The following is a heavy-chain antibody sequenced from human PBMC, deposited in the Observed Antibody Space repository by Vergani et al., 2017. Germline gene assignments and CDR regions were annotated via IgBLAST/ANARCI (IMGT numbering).Heavy chain of an antibody. CDR3: VKGVGXGYRRSSDPWYLQS. J-gene: IGHJ5*02. CDR1: GFVFNSYG. V-gene: IGHV3-30*18. Sequence: QVQLVESGGGIVQPGRSLRLSCAASGFVFNSYGMHWVRQAPGKGLEWVAVVSYDGTHQVYSDSVKGRFIISRDASSDILHLQMNSLRPDDTAVYYCVKGVGXGYRRSSDPWYLQSWGQGTLVIVSS. CDR2: VSYDGTHQ. D-gene: IGHD6-6*01.